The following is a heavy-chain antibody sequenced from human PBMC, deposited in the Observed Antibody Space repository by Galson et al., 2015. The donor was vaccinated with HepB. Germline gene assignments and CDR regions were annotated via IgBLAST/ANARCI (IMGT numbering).Heavy chain of an antibody. CDR3: ARDVYSSGWYGDYYYGMDV. D-gene: IGHD6-19*01. V-gene: IGHV3-21*01. Sequence: SLRLSCAASGFTVSTYIMNWVRQAPGKGLEWVSSISSSSTYIYYADSVKGRFTISRDNAKNSLYLQMNSLRAEDTAVYHCARDVYSSGWYGDYYYGMDVWGQGTTVTVSS. CDR1: GFTVSTYI. CDR2: ISSSSTYI. J-gene: IGHJ6*02.